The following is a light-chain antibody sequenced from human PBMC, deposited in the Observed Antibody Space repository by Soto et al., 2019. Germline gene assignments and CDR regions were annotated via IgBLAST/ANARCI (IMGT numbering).Light chain of an antibody. V-gene: IGLV2-8*01. CDR3: SSDAGSNKYG. Sequence: QSALTQPPSASGSPGQSVTISCTGTSSDVGNYNYVSWYQQHPGRAPKLMIYEVFKRPSGVPDRFSGSKSGNTASLTVSGRQAEDEADYYWSSDAGSNKYGCGSGTKGTVL. CDR2: EVF. J-gene: IGLJ1*01. CDR1: SSDVGNYNY.